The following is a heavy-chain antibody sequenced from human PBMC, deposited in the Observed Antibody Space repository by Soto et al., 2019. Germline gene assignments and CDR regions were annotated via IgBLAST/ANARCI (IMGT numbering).Heavy chain of an antibody. CDR2: INPKSGDT. V-gene: IGHV1-2*02. CDR1: VYTFTYNH. D-gene: IGHD4-17*01. J-gene: IGHJ5*02. CDR3: ARKQYGDYIRWWLDH. Sequence: XSVKVSCKASVYTFTYNHVHWLRRAPGQEFEWMGWINPKSGDTKYAQKFQGRVTMTRDTSIDTAYMEVTSLTSDDTATYYCARKQYGDYIRWWLDHWGQGTLVTVSS.